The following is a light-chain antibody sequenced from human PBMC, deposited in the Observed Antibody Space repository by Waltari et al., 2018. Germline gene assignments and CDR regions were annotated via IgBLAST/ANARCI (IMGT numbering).Light chain of an antibody. V-gene: IGKV3-20*01. J-gene: IGKJ2*01. CDR2: AAS. Sequence: EIVLTQSPGTLSLSAGERATLSCMASQTLNNNYLAWYQQKPGQSPGLLIFAASKRATGVPDRFSGSGSGTDFTLTISRLEPEDFAMYYCQHYGSSPYSFGQGARVDFK. CDR1: QTLNNNY. CDR3: QHYGSSPYS.